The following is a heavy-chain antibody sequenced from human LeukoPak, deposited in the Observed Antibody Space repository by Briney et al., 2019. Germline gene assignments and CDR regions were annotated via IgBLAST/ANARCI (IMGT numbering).Heavy chain of an antibody. CDR2: IYYSGST. V-gene: IGHV4-59*01. CDR1: GGSISSYY. CDR3: ARGYYDSRYDY. Sequence: KASETLSLTCTVSGGSISSYYWSWIRQPPGKGLEWIGYIYYSGSTNYNPSLKSRVTISVDTSKNQFSLKLSSVTAADTAVYYCARGYYDSRYDYWGQGTLVTVSS. D-gene: IGHD3-22*01. J-gene: IGHJ4*02.